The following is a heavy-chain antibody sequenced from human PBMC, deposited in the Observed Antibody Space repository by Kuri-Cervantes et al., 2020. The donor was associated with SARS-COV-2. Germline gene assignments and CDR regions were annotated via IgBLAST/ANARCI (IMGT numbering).Heavy chain of an antibody. V-gene: IGHV4-30-4*01. J-gene: IGHJ5*02. CDR1: GASLSSADFY. CDR3: VSTETGNTNWFDP. CDR2: IYFSGTT. D-gene: IGHD1-7*01. Sequence: LRLSCTVSGASLSSADFYWSWIRQPPGQGLEWIGYIYFSGTTYYNPSLQSRVTISVDTSKNQFSLKLTSVTVADTAVYYCVSTETGNTNWFDPWGQGTLVTVSS.